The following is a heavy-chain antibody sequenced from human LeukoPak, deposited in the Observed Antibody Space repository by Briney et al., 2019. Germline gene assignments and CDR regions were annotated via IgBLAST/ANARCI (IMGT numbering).Heavy chain of an antibody. CDR2: INPNSGGT. Sequence: GASVKVSCKASGYTFTGYYMHWVRQAPGQGLEWMGWINPNSGGTNYAQKFQGRVTITRNTSISTAYMELSSLRSEDTAVYYCARGLRWAGAFDIWGQGTMVTVSS. CDR1: GYTFTGYY. J-gene: IGHJ3*02. V-gene: IGHV1-2*02. CDR3: ARGLRWAGAFDI. D-gene: IGHD4-23*01.